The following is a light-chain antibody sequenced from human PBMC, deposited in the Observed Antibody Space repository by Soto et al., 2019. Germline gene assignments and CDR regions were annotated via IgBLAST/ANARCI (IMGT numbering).Light chain of an antibody. J-gene: IGKJ1*01. Sequence: EIVLTQSPGSLSLSPRERATLSCRASQNVDSTFFAWYQKKPGQAPRLFIYGASKRATDIPDRFSGSGCGTDFTLIISRLVPGDFAVYYCQQYMSSPTFGQSTKVEIK. CDR3: QQYMSSPT. CDR2: GAS. V-gene: IGKV3-20*01. CDR1: QNVDSTF.